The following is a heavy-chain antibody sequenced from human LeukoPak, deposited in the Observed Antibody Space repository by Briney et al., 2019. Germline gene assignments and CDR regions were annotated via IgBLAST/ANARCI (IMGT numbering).Heavy chain of an antibody. CDR1: GFTFSSYG. V-gene: IGHV3-33*01. Sequence: GGSLRLSCAASGFTFSSYGMHWVRQAPGKGLEWVAVIWYDGSNKYYADPVKGRFTISRDNSKNTLYLQMNSLRAEDTAVYYCARDAVRRYFDYWGQGTLVTVSS. CDR3: ARDAVRRYFDY. J-gene: IGHJ4*02. CDR2: IWYDGSNK. D-gene: IGHD3-10*01.